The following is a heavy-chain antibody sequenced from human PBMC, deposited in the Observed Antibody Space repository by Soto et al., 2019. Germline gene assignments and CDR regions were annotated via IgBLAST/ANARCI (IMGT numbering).Heavy chain of an antibody. CDR3: ARGPLWGTAMVLWYFDL. Sequence: QVQLVESGGGVVQPGRSLRLSCAASGFTFSSYAMHWVRQAPGTGLEWVAVISYDGSNKYYADSVKGRFTISTDNSKNTLYLQMNSLRAEDTAVYYCARGPLWGTAMVLWYFDLWGRGTLVTVSS. CDR1: GFTFSSYA. J-gene: IGHJ2*01. D-gene: IGHD5-18*01. CDR2: ISYDGSNK. V-gene: IGHV3-30-3*01.